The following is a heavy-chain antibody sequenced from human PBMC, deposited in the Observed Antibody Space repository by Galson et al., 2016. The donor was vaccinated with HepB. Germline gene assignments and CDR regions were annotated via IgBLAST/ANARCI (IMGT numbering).Heavy chain of an antibody. CDR2: ISGNGDTI. CDR1: GFTFRTYS. CDR3: ARGFRSNSFDY. Sequence: SLRLSCAVSGFTFRTYSMDWVRQAPGKGLEWVSYISGNGDTIYYADSVKGRFIISRDNAKNSLFLQMNSLRDEDTAIYYGARGFRSNSFDYWGQGTLVTVSS. J-gene: IGHJ4*02. D-gene: IGHD6-13*01. V-gene: IGHV3-48*02.